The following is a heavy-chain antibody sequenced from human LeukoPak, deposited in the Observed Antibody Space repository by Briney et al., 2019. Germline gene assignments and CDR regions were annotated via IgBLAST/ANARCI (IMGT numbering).Heavy chain of an antibody. Sequence: SETLSLTCTVSGGSISSYYWSWIRQPPGKGLEWIGYIYTSGSTNYNPSLKSRVTISVDTSKSQFSLKLSSVTAADTAVYYCARFSSSWYYFDYWGQGTLVTVSS. CDR3: ARFSSSWYYFDY. V-gene: IGHV4-4*09. CDR2: IYTSGST. CDR1: GGSISSYY. D-gene: IGHD6-13*01. J-gene: IGHJ4*02.